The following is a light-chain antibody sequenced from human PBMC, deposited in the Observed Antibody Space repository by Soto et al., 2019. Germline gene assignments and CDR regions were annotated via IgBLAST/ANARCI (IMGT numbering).Light chain of an antibody. J-gene: IGKJ4*01. V-gene: IGKV3-11*01. CDR1: QSVSSY. CDR2: DAS. Sequence: EIVLTQSPATLSSSPGERATLSCRASQSVSSYLAWYQQKPGQAPRLLIYDASNRATGIPARFSGSGSGTDFTPTISSLEPEDFAASYCQQRSNWPPLTFGGGTKVEIK. CDR3: QQRSNWPPLT.